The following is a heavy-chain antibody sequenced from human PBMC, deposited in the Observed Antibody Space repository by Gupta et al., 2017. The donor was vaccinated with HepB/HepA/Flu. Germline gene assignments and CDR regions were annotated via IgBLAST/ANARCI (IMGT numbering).Heavy chain of an antibody. J-gene: IGHJ4*02. CDR3: ARWSTVVTKGGLDY. CDR1: GGSFSGYY. CDR2: INHSGST. Sequence: QVQLQQWGAGLLKPSETLSLTCAVYGGSFSGYYWSWIRQPPGKGLDGIGEINHSGSTNYNPSLKSRVTISVDTSKNQFSLKLSSVTAADTAVYYCARWSTVVTKGGLDYWGQGTLVTVSS. V-gene: IGHV4-34*01. D-gene: IGHD4-17*01.